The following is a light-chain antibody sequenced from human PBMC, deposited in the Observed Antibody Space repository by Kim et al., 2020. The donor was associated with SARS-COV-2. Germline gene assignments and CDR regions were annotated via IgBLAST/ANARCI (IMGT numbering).Light chain of an antibody. J-gene: IGKJ5*01. CDR3: MQTLQRAT. CDR1: QRLVENSGRNY. CDR2: LGS. V-gene: IGKV2-28*01. Sequence: EQAARSCRFSQRLVENSGRNYLHWYLQRSGQSLQLLIYLGSNRASGVPDRFSGSGSGTDFSLKISRVETEDVGIYYCMQTLQRATFGQGTRLEIK.